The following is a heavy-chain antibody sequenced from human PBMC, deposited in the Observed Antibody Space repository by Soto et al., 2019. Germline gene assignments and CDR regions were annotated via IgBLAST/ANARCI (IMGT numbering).Heavy chain of an antibody. D-gene: IGHD5-18*01. CDR3: AIGYSYAHFDP. CDR1: GFTFSSYA. J-gene: IGHJ5*02. CDR2: ISGSGDST. Sequence: PGGSLRLSCAASGFTFSSYAMSWVRQAPGKGLEWVSGISGSGDSTYYADSVKGRFTISRDNSKNTLYLQMNSLRAEDTAVYYCAIGYSYAHFDPWGQGTLVTVSS. V-gene: IGHV3-23*01.